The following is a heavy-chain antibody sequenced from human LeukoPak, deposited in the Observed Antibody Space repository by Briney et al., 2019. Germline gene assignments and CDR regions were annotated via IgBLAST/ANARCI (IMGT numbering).Heavy chain of an antibody. CDR3: AKDRGYGEHEPFES. Sequence: PGGSLRLSCVGSGFTFSDYAIHWVRQAPGKGLEWVAVSAHDEVGKQFADSVKGRFTLSRDNSRDSVYLQMNRLRDEDTAVYYCAKDRGYGEHEPFESWGQGSLVTVSS. CDR2: SAHDEVGK. D-gene: IGHD4/OR15-4a*01. CDR1: GFTFSDYA. V-gene: IGHV3-30*18. J-gene: IGHJ4*02.